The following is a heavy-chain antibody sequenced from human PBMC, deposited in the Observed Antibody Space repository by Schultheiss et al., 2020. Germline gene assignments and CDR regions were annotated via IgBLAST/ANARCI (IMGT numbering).Heavy chain of an antibody. J-gene: IGHJ5*02. CDR1: GGSISSYY. CDR3: ARDLGYYDFWSGYSRADWFDP. V-gene: IGHV4-59*12. CDR2: IYYSGST. Sequence: AETLSLTCTVSGGSISSYYWSWIRQPPGKGLEWIGYIYYSGSTNYNPSLKSRVTISVDTSKNQFSLKLSSVTAADTAVYYCARDLGYYDFWSGYSRADWFDPWGQGTLVTVSS. D-gene: IGHD3-3*01.